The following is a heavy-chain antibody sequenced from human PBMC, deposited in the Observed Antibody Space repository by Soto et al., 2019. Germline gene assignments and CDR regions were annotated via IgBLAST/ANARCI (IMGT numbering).Heavy chain of an antibody. D-gene: IGHD6-19*01. V-gene: IGHV1-8*01. CDR2: MNPNSGNT. J-gene: IGHJ3*02. CDR3: ARIEAVAGSDDFEI. CDR1: GYTFTSYD. Sequence: ASVQVSCKASGYTFTSYDINWVRQATGQGLEWMGWMNPNSGNTGYAQKFQGRVTMTRNTSISTAYMELSSLRSEDTAVYYCARIEAVAGSDDFEIWGQVTMVTVSS.